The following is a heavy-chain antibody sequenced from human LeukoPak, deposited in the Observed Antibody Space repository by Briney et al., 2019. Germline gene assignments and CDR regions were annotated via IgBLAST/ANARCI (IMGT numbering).Heavy chain of an antibody. Sequence: ASVKVSCKASGYTFTSYGISWVRQAPGPGLEWMGWISAYNGNTNYAQKLQGRVTMTTDTSTSTAYMELRSLRSDDTAVYYCARGIVVVPAAPPGVYYFDYWGQGTLVTVSS. J-gene: IGHJ4*02. CDR1: GYTFTSYG. V-gene: IGHV1-18*04. D-gene: IGHD2-2*01. CDR3: ARGIVVVPAAPPGVYYFDY. CDR2: ISAYNGNT.